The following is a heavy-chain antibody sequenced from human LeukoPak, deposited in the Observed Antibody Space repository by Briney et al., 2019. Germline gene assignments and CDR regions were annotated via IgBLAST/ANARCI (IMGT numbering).Heavy chain of an antibody. Sequence: KPSETLSLTCTVSGGSINSGRDYWGWIRQPPGKGLEWIGEINHSGSTNYNPSLKSRVTISVDTSRNQFSLKLRSVTAADTAVYYCARAIVVVPAATSDYFDYWGQGTLVTVSS. V-gene: IGHV4-39*07. D-gene: IGHD2-2*01. CDR2: INHSGST. J-gene: IGHJ4*02. CDR1: GGSINSGRDY. CDR3: ARAIVVVPAATSDYFDY.